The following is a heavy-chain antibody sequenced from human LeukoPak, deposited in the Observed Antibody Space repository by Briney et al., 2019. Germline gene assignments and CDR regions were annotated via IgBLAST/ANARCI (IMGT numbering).Heavy chain of an antibody. CDR1: GYSISSGYY. V-gene: IGHV4-38-2*02. CDR2: IYHSGST. CDR3: ARDSPPADY. J-gene: IGHJ4*02. Sequence: PSETLSLTCTVSGYSISSGYYWGWIRQPPGKGLEYIGSIYHSGSTYYNPSLKSRVTISVDTSKNQFSLTLSSVTAADTAVYYCARDSPPADYWGQGILVTVFS.